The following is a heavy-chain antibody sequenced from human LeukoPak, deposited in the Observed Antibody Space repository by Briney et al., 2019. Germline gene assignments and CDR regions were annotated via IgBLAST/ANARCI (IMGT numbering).Heavy chain of an antibody. CDR2: ISEDGGGT. J-gene: IGHJ4*02. D-gene: IGHD2-21*01. CDR3: AKERQSISPAGYYFGY. V-gene: IGHV3-43*02. Sequence: PGGSLRLSCVASGFTFDAYVMHWVRQAPGKGLEWVSLISEDGGGTYYADSVKGRFTISRDNSKNSLYLQVNSLRTEDTALYYCAKERQSISPAGYYFGYWGQGTLVTVSS. CDR1: GFTFDAYV.